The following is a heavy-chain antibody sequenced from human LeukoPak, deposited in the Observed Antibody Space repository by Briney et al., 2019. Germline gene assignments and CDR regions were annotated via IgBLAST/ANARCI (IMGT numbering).Heavy chain of an antibody. J-gene: IGHJ6*02. CDR2: ISSSSTI. Sequence: PGGSLRLSCAASGFTFSSYSMNWVRQAPGKGLEWVSYISSSSTIYYADSVKGRFTISRDNAKNSLYLQMNSLRDEDTAVYYCARSVGYYYGMDVWGQGTTVTVSS. D-gene: IGHD5/OR15-5a*01. V-gene: IGHV3-48*02. CDR3: ARSVGYYYGMDV. CDR1: GFTFSSYS.